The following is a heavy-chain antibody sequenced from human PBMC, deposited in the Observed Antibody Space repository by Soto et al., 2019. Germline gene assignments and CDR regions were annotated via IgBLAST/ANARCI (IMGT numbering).Heavy chain of an antibody. J-gene: IGHJ3*02. V-gene: IGHV4-31*03. Sequence: QVQLQESGPGLVKPSQTLSLTCTVSGGSISSGGYYWSWIRQHPGKGLEWIGYIYYSGSTYYNPSIKSRGTISVDTSKNQFSLKLSSVTAADTAVYYCARDLAYGDYVLAFDIWGQGTMVTVSS. CDR2: IYYSGST. D-gene: IGHD4-17*01. CDR3: ARDLAYGDYVLAFDI. CDR1: GGSISSGGYY.